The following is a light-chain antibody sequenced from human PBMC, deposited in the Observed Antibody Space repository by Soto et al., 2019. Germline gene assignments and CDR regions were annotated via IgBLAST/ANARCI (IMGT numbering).Light chain of an antibody. CDR1: QSISSW. CDR3: QQYNSYWT. CDR2: DAS. V-gene: IGKV1-5*01. Sequence: DIQMTQSPSTLSASVGDRVTITCRASQSISSWLAWYQQKPGKAPKLLIYDASSLESGVPSRFSGSGSGTEFTLTISSLPADDFATYYSQQYNSYWTFGQGTKVEIK. J-gene: IGKJ1*01.